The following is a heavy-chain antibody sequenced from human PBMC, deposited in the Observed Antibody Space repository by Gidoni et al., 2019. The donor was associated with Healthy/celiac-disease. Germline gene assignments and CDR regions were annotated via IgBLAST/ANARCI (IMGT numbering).Heavy chain of an antibody. Sequence: QVQLQESGPGLVKPSQTLSLTCTVSGGSISSGGYYWSWIRQHPGKGLAWIGYIYYSGSTYYNPSLKSRVTISVDTSKNQLSLKLSSVTAADTAVYYCARASILWWSDAFDIWGQGTMVTVSS. J-gene: IGHJ3*02. CDR1: GGSISSGGYY. CDR2: IYYSGST. D-gene: IGHD2-21*01. CDR3: ARASILWWSDAFDI. V-gene: IGHV4-31*03.